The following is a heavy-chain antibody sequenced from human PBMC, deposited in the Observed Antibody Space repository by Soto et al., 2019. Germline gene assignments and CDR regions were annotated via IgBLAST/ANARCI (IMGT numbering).Heavy chain of an antibody. CDR3: ARERLSQRAYYFDY. CDR2: IYYSGST. V-gene: IGHV4-30-4*01. J-gene: IGHJ4*02. Sequence: SETLSLTCTVSGGSISSGDYYWSWIRQPPGKGLEWIGYIYYSGSTYYNPSLKSRVTISVDTSKNQFSLKLSSVTAADTAVYYCARERLSQRAYYFDYWGQGTLVTVSS. D-gene: IGHD3-16*02. CDR1: GGSISSGDYY.